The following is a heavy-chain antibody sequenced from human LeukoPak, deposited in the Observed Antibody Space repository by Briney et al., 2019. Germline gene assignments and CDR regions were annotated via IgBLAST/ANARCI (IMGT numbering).Heavy chain of an antibody. CDR3: ARARSYSGSYSHFDS. J-gene: IGHJ4*02. CDR1: GYTFTGYY. V-gene: IGHV1-2*02. Sequence: GASVKVSCKASKASGYTFTGYYMHWVRQAPGQGLEWMGWINPNSGGTKYAQKFQGRVTMTRDTSIMTAYMELSRLRSDDTAVYYCARARSYSGSYSHFDSWGQGTLVTVSS. CDR2: INPNSGGT. D-gene: IGHD1-26*01.